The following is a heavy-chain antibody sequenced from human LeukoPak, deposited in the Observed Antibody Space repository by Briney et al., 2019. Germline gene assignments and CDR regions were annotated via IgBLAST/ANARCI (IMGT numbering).Heavy chain of an antibody. J-gene: IGHJ3*02. CDR3: ARGLLWDRWLLYHADAFDI. D-gene: IGHD5-24*01. Sequence: GGSLRLSCAASGFTFSDYYMSWIRQAPGKGLEWVSYISSSGSTIYYADSVKGRFTISRDNAKNSLYLQMNSLRAEDTAVYYCARGLLWDRWLLYHADAFDIWGQGTMVTVSS. CDR2: ISSSGSTI. CDR1: GFTFSDYY. V-gene: IGHV3-11*01.